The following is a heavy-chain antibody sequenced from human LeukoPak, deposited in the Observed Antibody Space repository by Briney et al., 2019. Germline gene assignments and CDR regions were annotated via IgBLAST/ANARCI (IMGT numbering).Heavy chain of an antibody. CDR3: ARENSDYGHAYFDY. CDR1: GFTFSSYW. J-gene: IGHJ4*02. D-gene: IGHD5-12*01. Sequence: PGGSLRLSCAASGFTFSSYWMSWVRQAPGKGLEWVANIKQDGSEKYYVDSVKGRFTISRDNAKNSLYLQMNSLRAEDTAVYYCARENSDYGHAYFDYWGQGTLVTVSS. V-gene: IGHV3-7*01. CDR2: IKQDGSEK.